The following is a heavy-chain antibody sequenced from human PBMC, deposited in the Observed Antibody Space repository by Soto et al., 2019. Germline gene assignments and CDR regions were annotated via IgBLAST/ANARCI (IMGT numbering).Heavy chain of an antibody. CDR2: IIAYNGNT. Sequence: ASVKFSCKASGYTFTSYGISWVRQAPGQGLEWMGWIIAYNGNTNYAQKLQGRVTMTTDTSTRTAYMELRSLRSDDTAVYYWAGIWVDYGVYYYGMDVWGQGTTVTVSS. V-gene: IGHV1-18*04. CDR3: AGIWVDYGVYYYGMDV. J-gene: IGHJ6*02. D-gene: IGHD4-17*01. CDR1: GYTFTSYG.